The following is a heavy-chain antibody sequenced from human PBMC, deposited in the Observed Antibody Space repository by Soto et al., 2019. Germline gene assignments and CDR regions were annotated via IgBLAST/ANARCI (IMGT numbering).Heavy chain of an antibody. CDR2: ILPIFGTA. D-gene: IGHD1-7*01. CDR1: GGTFSSYA. Sequence: QVQLVQSGAEVKKPGSSVKVSCKASGGTFSSYAISWVRQAPGQGLEWMGGILPIFGTANYAQKFQGRVTITADESTSTAYMELSSLRSEDTAVYYCARSNNWNYGGENWFDPWGQGTLVTVSS. CDR3: ARSNNWNYGGENWFDP. J-gene: IGHJ5*02. V-gene: IGHV1-69*01.